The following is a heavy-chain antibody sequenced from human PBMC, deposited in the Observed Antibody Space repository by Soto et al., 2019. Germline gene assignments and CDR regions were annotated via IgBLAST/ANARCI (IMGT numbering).Heavy chain of an antibody. J-gene: IGHJ5*02. V-gene: IGHV3-21*01. CDR3: TRDQGGSYDSWFDP. Sequence: EVQVVESGGGLVQPGGSLRLSCSFTFSMYSMNWVRQAPGKGLEWVASISSGGTYIKYADSVKGGLTISRDNAKNSVSLQMNSLRVDDTAVYFCTRDQGGSYDSWFDPWGQGTLVTVSS. CDR1: FTFSMYS. CDR2: ISSGGTYI. D-gene: IGHD1-26*01.